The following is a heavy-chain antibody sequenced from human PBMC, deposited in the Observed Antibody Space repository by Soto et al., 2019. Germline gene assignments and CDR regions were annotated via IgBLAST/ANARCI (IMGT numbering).Heavy chain of an antibody. D-gene: IGHD3-3*01. CDR2: IIPMFGTA. J-gene: IGHJ5*02. V-gene: IGHV1-69*12. Sequence: QVQLVQSGTEVKRPGSSVNVSCKASGGTFSSYAVSWVRQAPGQGLEWMGGIIPMFGTANYAPNFQDRVTVTAGASTGLAYLDLSRLRSEHTAVYYCATGPFRFLEGTASYTWFDPWGQGTLVIVTS. CDR3: ATGPFRFLEGTASYTWFDP. CDR1: GGTFSSYA.